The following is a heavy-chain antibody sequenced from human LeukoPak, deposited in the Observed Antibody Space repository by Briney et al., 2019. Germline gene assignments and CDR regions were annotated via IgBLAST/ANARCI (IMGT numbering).Heavy chain of an antibody. V-gene: IGHV1-46*01. CDR1: GYTFTSSY. CDR2: IYPRDGST. Sequence: ASVTVSCTASGYTFTSSYIHWVRQAPGQGLEWMGMIYPRDGSTSYAQKFQGRVTVTRDTSTSTVHMELSVLRSEDTAVYYCARDQEGFDYWGQGTLVTVSS. CDR3: ARDQEGFDY. J-gene: IGHJ4*02.